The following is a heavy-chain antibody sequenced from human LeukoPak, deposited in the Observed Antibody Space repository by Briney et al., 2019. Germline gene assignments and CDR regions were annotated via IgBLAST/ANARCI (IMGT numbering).Heavy chain of an antibody. D-gene: IGHD2-2*01. V-gene: IGHV4-38-2*01. CDR3: ARSLSTAGIDY. Sequence: SETLSLTCAVSGYSISTGRYWGWIRQPPGKGLEGIGSIYQSGSTYYNPSLKSRVTISVDTSKNQFSLNLRSVTAADTAVYYCARSLSTAGIDYWGQGTLVTVSS. CDR2: IYQSGST. CDR1: GYSISTGRY. J-gene: IGHJ4*02.